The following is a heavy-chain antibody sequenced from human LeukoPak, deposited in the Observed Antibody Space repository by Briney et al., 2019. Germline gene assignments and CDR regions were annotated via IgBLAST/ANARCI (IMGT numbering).Heavy chain of an antibody. J-gene: IGHJ4*02. CDR3: ARVLYCSGGSCYLYYFDY. Sequence: ASVKVSCKASGYTFTSYGISWVRQAPGQGLEGMGWISAYNGNTNYAQKLQGRVTMTTDTSTSTAYMELRSLRSDDTAVYYCARVLYCSGGSCYLYYFDYWGQGTLVTVSS. CDR1: GYTFTSYG. V-gene: IGHV1-18*01. CDR2: ISAYNGNT. D-gene: IGHD2-15*01.